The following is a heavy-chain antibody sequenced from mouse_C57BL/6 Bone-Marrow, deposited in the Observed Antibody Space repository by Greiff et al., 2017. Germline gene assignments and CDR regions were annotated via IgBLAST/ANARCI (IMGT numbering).Heavy chain of an antibody. CDR3: PRSASDPLFDY. D-gene: IGHD6-2*01. V-gene: IGHV1-61*01. Sequence: QVQLQQPGAELVRPGSSVKLSCKASGYTFTSYWMDWVKQRPGQGLEWIGNIYPSDSETHYNQKFKDKATLTVDKSSSTAYMKLSSLTSEDSAVYYCPRSASDPLFDYWGQGTTLSVSS. CDR1: GYTFTSYW. J-gene: IGHJ2*01. CDR2: IYPSDSET.